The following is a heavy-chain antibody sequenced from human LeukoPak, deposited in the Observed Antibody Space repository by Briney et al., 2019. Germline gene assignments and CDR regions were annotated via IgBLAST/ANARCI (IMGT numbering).Heavy chain of an antibody. J-gene: IGHJ4*02. CDR2: IYYSGSA. CDR1: GGSISSYY. V-gene: IGHV4-59*12. Sequence: PSETLSLTCTVSGGSISSYYWSWIRQPPGKGLEWIGYIYYSGSANYNPSLKSRVTISVDKSKNQLSLILSSVTAADTAVYYCARDVGARLPGYWGQGTLVTVSS. D-gene: IGHD6-6*01. CDR3: ARDVGARLPGY.